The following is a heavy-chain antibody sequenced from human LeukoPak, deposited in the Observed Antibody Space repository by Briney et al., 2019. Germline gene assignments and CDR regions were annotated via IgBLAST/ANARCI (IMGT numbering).Heavy chain of an antibody. V-gene: IGHV3-21*01. Sequence: GGSLRLSCAASGFTFSTYTMSWVRQAPGKGLEWVSSVSSGSSYMYYADSVKGRFTISRDNAKNSLSLQMNSLRAEDTAVYYCARDPVRSSSWPNWFDPWGQGTLVTVSS. D-gene: IGHD6-13*01. CDR3: ARDPVRSSSWPNWFDP. CDR1: GFTFSTYT. J-gene: IGHJ5*02. CDR2: VSSGSSYM.